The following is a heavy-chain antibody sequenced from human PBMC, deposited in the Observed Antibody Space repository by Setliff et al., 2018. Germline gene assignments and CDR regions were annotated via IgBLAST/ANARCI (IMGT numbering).Heavy chain of an antibody. V-gene: IGHV4-39*01. CDR2: IFYTGST. Sequence: SETLSLTCTVSNGSISSGNYFWGWIPQPPGKGLEWMGSIFYTGSTYYSPSLKSRVTISIDTSKNQFSLNLNSVTAADTAVYYCSRQPYSTTYYYYYYYMDVGGKGTTVTVSS. CDR3: SRQPYSTTYYYYYYYMDV. CDR1: NGSISSGNYF. D-gene: IGHD6-13*01. J-gene: IGHJ6*03.